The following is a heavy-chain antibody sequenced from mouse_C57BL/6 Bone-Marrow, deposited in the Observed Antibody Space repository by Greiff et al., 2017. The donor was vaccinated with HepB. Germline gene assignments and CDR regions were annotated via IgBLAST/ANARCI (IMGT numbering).Heavy chain of an antibody. Sequence: EVMLVESGGGLVKPGGSLKLSCAASGFTFSDYGMHWVRQAPEKGLEWVAYISSGSSTIYYADTVKGRFTISRDNAKNTLFLQMTSLRSEDTGMYYCANLLPYYAIDYWGQGTSVTVSS. CDR1: GFTFSDYG. J-gene: IGHJ4*01. CDR2: ISSGSSTI. V-gene: IGHV5-17*01. CDR3: ANLLPYYAIDY. D-gene: IGHD1-1*01.